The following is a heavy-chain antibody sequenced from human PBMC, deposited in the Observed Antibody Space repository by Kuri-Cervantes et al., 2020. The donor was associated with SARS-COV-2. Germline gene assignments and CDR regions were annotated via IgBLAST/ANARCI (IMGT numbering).Heavy chain of an antibody. V-gene: IGHV3-23*01. CDR3: AGVGRSSSYSLAARDY. Sequence: GESLKISCAASGFTFSSYAMSWVRQAPGKGLEWVSAISGSGGSTYYADSVKGRFTISRDNSKNTLYLQMNSLRAEDTAVYYCAGVGRSSSYSLAARDYWGQGTLVTDSS. J-gene: IGHJ4*02. CDR1: GFTFSSYA. CDR2: ISGSGGST. D-gene: IGHD6-6*01.